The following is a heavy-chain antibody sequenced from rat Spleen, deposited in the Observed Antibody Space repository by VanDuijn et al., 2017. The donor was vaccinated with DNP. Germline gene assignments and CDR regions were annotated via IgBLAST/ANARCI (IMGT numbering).Heavy chain of an antibody. CDR3: TRRAPTEGLDY. CDR2: INYDGRST. D-gene: IGHD1-11*01. CDR1: GFTFSDYN. V-gene: IGHV5-7*01. J-gene: IGHJ2*01. Sequence: EVQLVESGGGLVQPGRSLKLSCEASGFTFSDYNMAWVRQAPKRGLEWVATINYDGRSTYYRDSVKGRFTISRDNAKNTLYLQMDSLRSEDTATYYCTRRAPTEGLDYWGQGVMVTVSS.